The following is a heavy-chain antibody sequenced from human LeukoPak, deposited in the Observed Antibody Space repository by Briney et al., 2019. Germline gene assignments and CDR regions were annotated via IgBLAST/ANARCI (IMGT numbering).Heavy chain of an antibody. D-gene: IGHD6-13*01. CDR3: AKDGGQQLVRGGVFDF. CDR2: ISNAGGST. Sequence: PGGSLRLSCAASGFTFSNYVMSWVRQAPGKGLEWVSVISNAGGSTYSADSVKGRFTISRDNSKNTLYLQMNSLRDEDTAVYYCAKDGGQQLVRGGVFDFWGQGTLVTVSS. CDR1: GFTFSNYV. J-gene: IGHJ4*02. V-gene: IGHV3-23*01.